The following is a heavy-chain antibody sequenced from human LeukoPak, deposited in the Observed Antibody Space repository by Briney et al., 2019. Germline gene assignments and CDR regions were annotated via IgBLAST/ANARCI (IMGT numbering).Heavy chain of an antibody. Sequence: GASVKVSCKASGYTFTSYAMHWVRQAPGQRLEWMGWINAGNGNTKYSPEFQGRVTITRDTSASTAYMELSSLRSEDMAVFYCARGHRYYSSSGSYLRRDSWFDPWGQGTLVTVSS. J-gene: IGHJ5*02. CDR2: INAGNGNT. V-gene: IGHV1-3*03. D-gene: IGHD3-10*01. CDR1: GYTFTSYA. CDR3: ARGHRYYSSSGSYLRRDSWFDP.